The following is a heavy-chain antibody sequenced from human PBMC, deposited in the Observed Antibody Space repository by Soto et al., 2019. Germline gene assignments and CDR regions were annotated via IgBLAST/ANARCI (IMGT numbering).Heavy chain of an antibody. Sequence: GESLKISCKASGYGFTSYWIGWVGQLPGKGLEWMGVIYPDDSNTIYSPSFQGQVTISADKSITTAYLDWSSLRASDTAMYYCARQDGYYRSYYYGMDVWGQGTSVTVSS. J-gene: IGHJ6*02. D-gene: IGHD1-1*01. V-gene: IGHV5-51*01. CDR2: IYPDDSNT. CDR3: ARQDGYYRSYYYGMDV. CDR1: GYGFTSYW.